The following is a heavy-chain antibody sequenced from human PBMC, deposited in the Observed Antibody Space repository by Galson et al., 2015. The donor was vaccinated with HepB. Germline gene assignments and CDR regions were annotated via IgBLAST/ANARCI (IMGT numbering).Heavy chain of an antibody. CDR1: GFTFHNYA. V-gene: IGHV3-23*01. Sequence: SLRLSCAVSGFTFHNYAMTWVRQAPGQGLEWVSAISGSDGGTYYGDSVKGRFTISRDHSKNTLYLQMNSLRAEDTAVYFCAKPLGGGNGANRHFDYWGQGTLVTVSS. CDR3: AKPLGGGNGANRHFDY. D-gene: IGHD4/OR15-4a*01. J-gene: IGHJ4*02. CDR2: ISGSDGGT.